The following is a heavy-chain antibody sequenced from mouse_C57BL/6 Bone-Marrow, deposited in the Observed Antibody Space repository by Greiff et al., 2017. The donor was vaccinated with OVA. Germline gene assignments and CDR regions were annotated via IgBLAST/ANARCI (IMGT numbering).Heavy chain of an antibody. J-gene: IGHJ3*01. CDR2: ISNGGGSN. CDR1: GFTFSDYY. D-gene: IGHD2-5*01. CDR3: AYSNYVDAFAY. V-gene: IGHV5-12*01. Sequence: EVKLMESGGGLVQPGGSLKLSCAASGFTFSDYYMYWVRQTPEKRLEWVAYISNGGGSNYYPDTVKGRFTISRDNAKNTLYLQMSRLKSEDTAMYYCAYSNYVDAFAYWGQGTLVTVSA.